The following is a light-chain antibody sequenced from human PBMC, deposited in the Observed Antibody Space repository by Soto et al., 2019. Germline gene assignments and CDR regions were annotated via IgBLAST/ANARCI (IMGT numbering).Light chain of an antibody. CDR3: SSYTTSNTRQIV. Sequence: QSALTQPASVSGSPGQSITISCTGTSSDVVGYNYVSWYQHHPGKAPKLMIYDVSNRPSGVSNRFSGSKSGNTASLTISGLQPEDVADYYCSSYTTSNTRQIVFGTGTKVTVL. J-gene: IGLJ1*01. V-gene: IGLV2-14*03. CDR2: DVS. CDR1: SSDVVGYNY.